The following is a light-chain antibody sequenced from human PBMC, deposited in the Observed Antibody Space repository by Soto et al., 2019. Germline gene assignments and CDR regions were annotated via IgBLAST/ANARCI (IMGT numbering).Light chain of an antibody. CDR2: GAS. Sequence: EIVLTQSPGTLSLSPGERATLSCRASQSVSSSYLAWYQQKPGQAPRLLIYGASSRATGIPYRFSGSGSGTDFTLTISRLEPEDFAVYYCQQYCSSPFTFGPGTKVDIK. CDR1: QSVSSSY. CDR3: QQYCSSPFT. V-gene: IGKV3-20*01. J-gene: IGKJ3*01.